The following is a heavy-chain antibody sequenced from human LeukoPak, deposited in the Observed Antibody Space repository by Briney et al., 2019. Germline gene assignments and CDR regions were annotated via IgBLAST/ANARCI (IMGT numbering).Heavy chain of an antibody. D-gene: IGHD6-19*01. J-gene: IGHJ3*01. CDR2: VYYTGNT. V-gene: IGHV4-39*01. CDR3: ARLRAMAGHRGGFDF. CDR1: GDSISYYNYY. Sequence: SETLSLTCAVSGDSISYYNYYWVWIRQPPGKGLVWIGTVYYTGNTYYNPYIKSRIAISVDTSKNQFSLQLTSMTAADTAVYYCARLRAMAGHRGGFDFWGRGTMVTVSS.